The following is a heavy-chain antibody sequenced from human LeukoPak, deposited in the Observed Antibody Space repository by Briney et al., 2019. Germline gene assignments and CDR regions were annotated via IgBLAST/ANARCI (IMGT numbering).Heavy chain of an antibody. Sequence: PGGSLRLSCAASGFTFDDYAMHWVRQAPGKGLEWVSGISWNSDRTGYADSVKGRFTISRDNAKNSLYLQMNSLRAEDTAVYYCARSRDEGDYGVLDAFDIWGQGTMVTVSS. CDR2: ISWNSDRT. V-gene: IGHV3-9*01. D-gene: IGHD4-17*01. CDR3: ARSRDEGDYGVLDAFDI. CDR1: GFTFDDYA. J-gene: IGHJ3*02.